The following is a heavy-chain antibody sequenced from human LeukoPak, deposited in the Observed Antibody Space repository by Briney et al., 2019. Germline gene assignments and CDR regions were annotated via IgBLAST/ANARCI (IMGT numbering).Heavy chain of an antibody. Sequence: GGSLRLSCAASGFTFSDHYMDWVRQAPRKGLEWVGRIRNKANRYTTEYAASVKGRFTFSRDDSKNSLYVQMNSLKTEDTAVYYCARGKDGGFDIWGQGTTVTVSS. CDR2: IRNKANRYTT. J-gene: IGHJ3*02. CDR1: GFTFSDHY. CDR3: ARGKDGGFDI. D-gene: IGHD2-15*01. V-gene: IGHV3-72*01.